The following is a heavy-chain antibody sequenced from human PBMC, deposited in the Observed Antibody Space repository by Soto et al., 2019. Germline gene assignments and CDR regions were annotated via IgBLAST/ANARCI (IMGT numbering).Heavy chain of an antibody. J-gene: IGHJ4*02. D-gene: IGHD2-21*02. Sequence: QVQLVQSGAKVKKPGASVKVSCKASCYTFTNYGFSWVRQAPGQGLELMGWISAYNGDTNFAQKFQGRDPLTTDTSTSTAYVELRSLRSDDTDVYYCATSGRYYGGDTAYWGKGPLVPVSS. CDR1: CYTFTNYG. CDR3: ATSGRYYGGDTAY. CDR2: ISAYNGDT. V-gene: IGHV1-18*01.